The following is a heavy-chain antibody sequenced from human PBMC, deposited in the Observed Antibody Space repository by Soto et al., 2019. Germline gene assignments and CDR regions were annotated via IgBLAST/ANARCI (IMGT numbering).Heavy chain of an antibody. J-gene: IGHJ1*01. V-gene: IGHV4-61*08. CDR3: ARIPVAGTFRGFFQR. CDR2: IYYSGST. D-gene: IGHD6-19*01. Sequence: SETLSLTCTVSGGSVSSGDYYWTWIRQPPGKGLQWIGFIYYSGSTNYSPSLKSRVTISVDTSENQFSLRLSSVTAADTAVYYCARIPVAGTFRGFFQRWGQGTLVT. CDR1: GGSVSSGDYY.